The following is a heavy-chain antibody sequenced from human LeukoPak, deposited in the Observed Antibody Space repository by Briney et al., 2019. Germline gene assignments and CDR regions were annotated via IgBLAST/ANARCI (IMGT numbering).Heavy chain of an antibody. D-gene: IGHD6-19*01. CDR3: ARHQWHYYYYMGV. V-gene: IGHV4-39*01. CDR1: GGSISSSSYY. Sequence: KPSETLSLTCTVSGGSISSSSYYWGWIRQPPGKGLEWIVSIYYSGGTYYNPSLKSRRVTISVDTSKNQFSLRLSSVTAADTAVYYCARHQWHYYYYMGVWGKGSTVTVSS. J-gene: IGHJ6*03. CDR2: IYYSGGT.